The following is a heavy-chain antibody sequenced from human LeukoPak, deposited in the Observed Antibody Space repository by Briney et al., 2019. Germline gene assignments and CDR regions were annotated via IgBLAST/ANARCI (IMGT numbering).Heavy chain of an antibody. V-gene: IGHV1-46*01. CDR1: GYTFTSYY. D-gene: IGHD3-10*01. CDR3: ARAHYYGSGSYYKSPAVPRPFFDY. CDR2: INPSGGST. J-gene: IGHJ4*02. Sequence: GASVKVSCKASGYTFTSYYMHWVRQAPGQGLEWMGIINPSGGSTNYAQKFQGRVTMTRDTSTSTVYMELSSLRSEDTAVYYCARAHYYGSGSYYKSPAVPRPFFDYWGQGTLVTVSS.